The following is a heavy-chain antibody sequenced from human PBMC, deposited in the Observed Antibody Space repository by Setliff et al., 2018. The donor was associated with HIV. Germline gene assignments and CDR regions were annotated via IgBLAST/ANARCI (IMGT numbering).Heavy chain of an antibody. Sequence: SVKVSCKASGYTFSRYGITWVRQAPGQGLEWMGWISASNGNTNYAQKFQGRVTMTTDTSTSTAYMELRSLRSDDTAVYYCARAGAEVTSHFDWWGQGTLVTVS. J-gene: IGHJ4*02. D-gene: IGHD2-21*02. CDR1: GYTFSRYG. CDR3: ARAGAEVTSHFDW. V-gene: IGHV1-18*01. CDR2: ISASNGNT.